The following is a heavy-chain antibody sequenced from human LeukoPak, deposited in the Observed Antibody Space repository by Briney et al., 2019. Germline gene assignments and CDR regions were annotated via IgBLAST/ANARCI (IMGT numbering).Heavy chain of an antibody. D-gene: IGHD2-15*01. V-gene: IGHV1-18*01. CDR3: ARDGYCSGGSCCFLAPSDY. Sequence: GASVKVSCKASGYTFTSYGISWVRQAPGQGLEWMGWISAYNGNTNYAQKLQGRVTMTTDTSTSTAYMELRSLRSDDTAVYYCARDGYCSGGSCCFLAPSDYWGQGTLVTVSS. CDR2: ISAYNGNT. CDR1: GYTFTSYG. J-gene: IGHJ4*02.